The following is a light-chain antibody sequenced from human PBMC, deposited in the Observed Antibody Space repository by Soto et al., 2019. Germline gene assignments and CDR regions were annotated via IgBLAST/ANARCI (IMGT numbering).Light chain of an antibody. J-gene: IGLJ1*01. CDR2: EGS. V-gene: IGLV2-23*01. CDR1: SNDVGRYNQ. CDR3: CSYVGSTTYV. Sequence: QSALTQPASVSGSPGQSITISCTGSSNDVGRYNQVSWYQQHPGKAPKVMIYEGSQRPSGVSNRFSGSKSGNTASPTISGLQAEDEADYYCCSYVGSTTYVFDTGTKVTVL.